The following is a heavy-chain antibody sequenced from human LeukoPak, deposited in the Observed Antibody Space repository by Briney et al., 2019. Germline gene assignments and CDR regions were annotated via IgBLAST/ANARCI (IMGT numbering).Heavy chain of an antibody. CDR1: GGSISSGGYY. D-gene: IGHD6-13*01. J-gene: IGHJ3*02. Sequence: SETLSLTCTVSGGSISSGGYYWSWIRQPPGKGLEWIGYIYYSGSTNYNPSLKSRVTISVDTSKNQFSLKLSSVTAADTAVYYCARQSRYSKRDAFDIWGQGTMVTVSS. CDR3: ARQSRYSKRDAFDI. CDR2: IYYSGST. V-gene: IGHV4-61*08.